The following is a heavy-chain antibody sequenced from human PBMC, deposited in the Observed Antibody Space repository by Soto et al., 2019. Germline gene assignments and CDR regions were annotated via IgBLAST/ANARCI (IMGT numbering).Heavy chain of an antibody. Sequence: SETLSLTCAVYGGSFSGYYWSWTRQPPGKGLEWIGEINHSGSTNYNPSLKSRVTISVDTSKNQFSLKLSSVTAADTAVYYCARHYPIGNNWNYFDYWGQGTLVTVS. V-gene: IGHV4-34*01. CDR1: GGSFSGYY. J-gene: IGHJ4*02. CDR3: ARHYPIGNNWNYFDY. D-gene: IGHD1-1*01. CDR2: INHSGST.